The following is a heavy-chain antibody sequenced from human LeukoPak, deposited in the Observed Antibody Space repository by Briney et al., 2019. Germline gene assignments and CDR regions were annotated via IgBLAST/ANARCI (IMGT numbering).Heavy chain of an antibody. V-gene: IGHV3-66*01. CDR1: GFTVSSNY. CDR3: ARDQGTSTTTPKRKGRFDP. D-gene: IGHD1-1*01. CDR2: IYSADTT. J-gene: IGHJ5*02. Sequence: GGSLRLSCAASGFTVSSNYMSWVRQAPGKGLEWVLVIYSADTTYYADSVKGRFTISRDSSKNTLYLQMNSLRVEDTAVYYCARDQGTSTTTPKRKGRFDPWGQGTLVTVSS.